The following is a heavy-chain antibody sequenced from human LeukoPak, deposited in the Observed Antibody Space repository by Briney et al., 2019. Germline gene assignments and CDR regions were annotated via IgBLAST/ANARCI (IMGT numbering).Heavy chain of an antibody. CDR1: GYTFTDYY. D-gene: IGHD4/OR15-4a*01. CDR3: ARDLWGWGSDYLDY. CDR2: ISPNSGAT. Sequence: ASVKVSCKASGYTFTDYYVHWVRLVPGQGLEWMGRISPNSGATNCAEKFRGRVTMARDTAINTVYMEMSSLRSDDTAVYYCARDLWGWGSDYLDYWGQGTLVTASS. V-gene: IGHV1-2*02. J-gene: IGHJ4*02.